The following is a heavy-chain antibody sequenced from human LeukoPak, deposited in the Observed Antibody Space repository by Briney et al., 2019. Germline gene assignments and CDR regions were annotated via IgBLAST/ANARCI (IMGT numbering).Heavy chain of an antibody. J-gene: IGHJ4*02. CDR1: GGTFSSYA. D-gene: IGHD3-9*01. CDR3: ARAPLRYFEPHHPPFDY. V-gene: IGHV1-69*05. Sequence: SVKVSCKASGGTFSSYAISWVRQAPGQGLEWMGGIIPISGTANYAQKFQGRVTITTDESTSTAYMELSSLRSEDTAVYYCARAPLRYFEPHHPPFDYWGQGTLVTVSS. CDR2: IIPISGTA.